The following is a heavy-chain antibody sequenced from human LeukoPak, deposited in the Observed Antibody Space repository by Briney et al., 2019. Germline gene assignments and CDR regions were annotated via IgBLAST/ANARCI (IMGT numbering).Heavy chain of an antibody. D-gene: IGHD2-2*01. V-gene: IGHV1-2*06. CDR3: ARDLFYCSSTSCRSRWFDP. CDR1: GYTFTGYY. J-gene: IGHJ5*02. Sequence: ASVKVSCKASGYTFTGYYMHWVRQAPGQGLEWMGRINPNSGGTNYAQKFQGRVTMTRDTSISTAYMELSRLRSDDTAVYYCARDLFYCSSTSCRSRWFDPWGQGTLVTVSS. CDR2: INPNSGGT.